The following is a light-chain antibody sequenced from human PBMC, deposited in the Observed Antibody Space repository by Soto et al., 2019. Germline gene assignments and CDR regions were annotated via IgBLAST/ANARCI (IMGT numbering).Light chain of an antibody. CDR2: GAS. CDR1: QSVTSNY. J-gene: IGKJ4*01. CDR3: QQYGSSPGLT. V-gene: IGKV3-20*01. Sequence: EIVLTQSPGTLSLSPGERATLSCRASQSVTSNYLAWLQQKPGQAPRLLIYGASNRATGIPDRFSGSVSGTDLTLSISRLDPEDFAGYYCQQYGSSPGLTVGGGTKVEIK.